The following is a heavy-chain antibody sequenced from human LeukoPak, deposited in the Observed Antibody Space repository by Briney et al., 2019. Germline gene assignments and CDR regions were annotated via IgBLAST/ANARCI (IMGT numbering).Heavy chain of an antibody. CDR2: ISSSSYI. CDR3: ARDLGNDYGGIFRDY. Sequence: GGSLRLSCAVSGFTFGTYNMNWVRQAPGKGLEWVSSISSSSYIYYADSVKGRFTISRDNAKNSLYLQMNSLRAEDTAVYYCARDLGNDYGGIFRDYWGQGTLVTVSS. CDR1: GFTFGTYN. D-gene: IGHD4-23*01. J-gene: IGHJ4*02. V-gene: IGHV3-21*01.